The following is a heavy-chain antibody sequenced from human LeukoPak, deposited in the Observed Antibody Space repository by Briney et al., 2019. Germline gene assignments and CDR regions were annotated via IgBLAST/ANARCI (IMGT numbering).Heavy chain of an antibody. CDR2: ISGSGGST. V-gene: IGHV3-23*01. CDR3: AREPRRGYSGSYLDY. D-gene: IGHD1-26*01. Sequence: GGSLRLSCAASGFTFSSYDMSWVRQAPGKGLKWVSVISGSGGSTYNADSVKGRFTISRDNSKNTLYLQMNSLRAEDTAVYYYAREPRRGYSGSYLDYWGQGTLVTVSS. J-gene: IGHJ4*02. CDR1: GFTFSSYD.